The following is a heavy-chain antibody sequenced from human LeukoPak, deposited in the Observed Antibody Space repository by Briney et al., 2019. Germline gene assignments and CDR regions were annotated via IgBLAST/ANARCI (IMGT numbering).Heavy chain of an antibody. CDR2: ISYDGSNK. CDR1: GFTFSSYA. Sequence: PGGSLRLSCAASGFTFSSYAMHWVRQAPGKGLEWVAVISYDGSNKYYADSVKGRFTISRDNSKNTLYLQMNSLRAEDTAVYYCARAPGYYYGSELDYWGQGTLVTVSS. V-gene: IGHV3-30*14. J-gene: IGHJ4*02. CDR3: ARAPGYYYGSELDY. D-gene: IGHD3-10*01.